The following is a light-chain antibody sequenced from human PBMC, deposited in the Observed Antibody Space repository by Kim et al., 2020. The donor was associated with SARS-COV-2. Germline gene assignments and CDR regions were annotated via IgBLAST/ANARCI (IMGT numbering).Light chain of an antibody. J-gene: IGKJ3*01. CDR2: AAS. CDR3: QQLHTYPLT. Sequence: ILLTQSPSSLSASVGDRVTITCRASQCISRDLAWYQQKPGNPPKLLIYAASTLQSGVPSRFSGSGSGTDFTLTITSLQPEDFATYSCQQLHTYPLTFGPGTKVEIK. CDR1: QCISRD. V-gene: IGKV1-9*01.